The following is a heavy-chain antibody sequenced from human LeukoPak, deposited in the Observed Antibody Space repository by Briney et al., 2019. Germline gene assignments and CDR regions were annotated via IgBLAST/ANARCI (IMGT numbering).Heavy chain of an antibody. D-gene: IGHD2-15*01. CDR2: IRYDGSNK. CDR3: AKKSVVVVAATRGEYYYYYYMDV. V-gene: IGHV3-30*02. CDR1: GFTFSTYA. Sequence: PGGSLRLSCAASGFTFSTYAMHWVSQAPGKGLEWVAFIRYDGSNKYYADSVKGRFTISRDNSKNTLYLQMNSLRAEDTAVYYCAKKSVVVVAATRGEYYYYYYMDVWGKGTTVTISS. J-gene: IGHJ6*03.